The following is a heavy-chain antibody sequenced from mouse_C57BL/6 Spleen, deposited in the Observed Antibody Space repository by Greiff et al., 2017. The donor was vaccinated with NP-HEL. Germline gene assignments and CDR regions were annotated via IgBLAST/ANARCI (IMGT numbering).Heavy chain of an antibody. CDR2: IWSGGST. V-gene: IGHV2-2*01. D-gene: IGHD1-1*01. CDR1: GFSLTSYG. CDR3: ARPLSITTVVGYAMDY. J-gene: IGHJ4*01. Sequence: QVQLQQSGPGLVQPSQSLSITCTVSGFSLTSYGVHWVRQSPGKGLEWLGVIWSGGSTDYNAAFISRLSISKDNSKSQVFFKMNSLQADDTAIYYCARPLSITTVVGYAMDYWGQGTSVTVSS.